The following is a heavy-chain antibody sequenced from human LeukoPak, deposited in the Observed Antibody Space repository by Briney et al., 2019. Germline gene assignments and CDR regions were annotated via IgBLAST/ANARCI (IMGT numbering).Heavy chain of an antibody. CDR3: AREMWGTTLVTPFDY. CDR1: GYTFTNYG. V-gene: IGHV1-18*01. J-gene: IGHJ4*02. CDR2: ISAYNGNT. Sequence: ASVKVSCKASGYTFTNYGISWVRQAPGQGPEWLGCISAYNGNTYSAQKFQGRVTMTTDTSTSTAYMELRSLRSDDTAVYYCAREMWGTTLVTPFDYWGQGTLVTVSS. D-gene: IGHD4-23*01.